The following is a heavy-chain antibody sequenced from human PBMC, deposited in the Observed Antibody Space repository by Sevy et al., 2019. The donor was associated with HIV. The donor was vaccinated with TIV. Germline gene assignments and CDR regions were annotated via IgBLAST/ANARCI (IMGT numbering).Heavy chain of an antibody. J-gene: IGHJ6*02. V-gene: IGHV1-69*13. CDR3: ARDGVGDIVVPNEYYYYYGMDV. CDR2: IIPIFGTA. D-gene: IGHD2-2*01. CDR1: GGTFSSYA. Sequence: ASVKVSCKASGGTFSSYAISWVRQAPGQGLEWMGGIIPIFGTANYAQKFQGRVTITADESTSTAYMELSSLRSEDTAVYYCARDGVGDIVVPNEYYYYYGMDVWGQGTTVTVSS.